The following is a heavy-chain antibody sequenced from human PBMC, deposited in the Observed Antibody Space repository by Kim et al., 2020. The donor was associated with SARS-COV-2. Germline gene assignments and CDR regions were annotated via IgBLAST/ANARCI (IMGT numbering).Heavy chain of an antibody. Sequence: KGRFTISRDNSKNTLYLQMNSLRAEDTAVYYCARGRAYYDILTGYFFLDYWGQGTLVTVSS. D-gene: IGHD3-9*01. V-gene: IGHV3-30*01. CDR3: ARGRAYYDILTGYFFLDY. J-gene: IGHJ4*02.